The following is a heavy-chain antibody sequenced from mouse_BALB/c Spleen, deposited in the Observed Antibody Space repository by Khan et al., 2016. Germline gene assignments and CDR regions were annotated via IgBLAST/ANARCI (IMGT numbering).Heavy chain of an antibody. CDR2: IDPANGNT. Sequence: VQLKQSGAELVKPGASVKLSCTASGFNIKDTSMHWVKQRPEQGLEWIGRIDPANGNTKYDPKFQGKATITADTSSNTAYLQLSSLTSEDTAVYYCSRSPYDYDVGFAYWGQGTLVTVSA. CDR3: SRSPYDYDVGFAY. J-gene: IGHJ3*01. D-gene: IGHD2-4*01. V-gene: IGHV14-3*02. CDR1: GFNIKDTS.